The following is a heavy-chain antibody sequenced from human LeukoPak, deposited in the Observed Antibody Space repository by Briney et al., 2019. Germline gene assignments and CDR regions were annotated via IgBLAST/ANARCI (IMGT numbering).Heavy chain of an antibody. D-gene: IGHD2-15*01. CDR3: ARRLVDSGASQVSDD. Sequence: PSETLSLTCAVYSGSFSGYYWSWIRQPPGKGLEWIGEINDSGSVNCNPSLKNRVTLSVDTSKNQFSLRLSPVAAADTAVYYCARRLVDSGASQVSDDWGQGTLVAVSS. J-gene: IGHJ4*02. CDR1: SGSFSGYY. V-gene: IGHV4-34*01. CDR2: INDSGSV.